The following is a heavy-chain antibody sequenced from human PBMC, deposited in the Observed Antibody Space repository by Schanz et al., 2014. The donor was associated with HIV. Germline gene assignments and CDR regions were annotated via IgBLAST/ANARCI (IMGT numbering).Heavy chain of an antibody. CDR2: ISYDGSDK. CDR1: GFIFSNYG. J-gene: IGHJ4*02. V-gene: IGHV3-30*18. Sequence: QVQLVESGGGVVQPGRSLRLSCAVSGFIFSNYGMHWVRQAPGKGLEWVAVISYDGSDKYYADSVKGRFTIARDNSKNTLYLQMNSLRAEDTAVYYCANEEVPNDYWGQGTLVTVSS. CDR3: ANEEVPNDY.